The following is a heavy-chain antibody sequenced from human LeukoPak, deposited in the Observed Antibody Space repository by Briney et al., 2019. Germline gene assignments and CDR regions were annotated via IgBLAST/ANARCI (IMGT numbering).Heavy chain of an antibody. CDR1: SGSISGYY. V-gene: IGHV4-59*01. Sequence: SETLSLTCTVSSGSISGYYWSWIRQPPGKGLEWIGYIYDSGSTNYNPSLKSRVTTSVDTSKNQFILKLSSVTAADTAVYFCARVPKQQRVGGFGYMDVWGKGTTVTISS. CDR2: IYDSGST. D-gene: IGHD6-13*01. J-gene: IGHJ6*03. CDR3: ARVPKQQRVGGFGYMDV.